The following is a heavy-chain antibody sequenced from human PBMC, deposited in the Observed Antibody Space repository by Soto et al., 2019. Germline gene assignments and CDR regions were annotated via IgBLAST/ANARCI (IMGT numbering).Heavy chain of an antibody. J-gene: IGHJ6*01. Sequence: QVQLVESGGGVVQPGRSLRLSCVASGFTFSNYVMHWVRRAPGKGLEWVAVVSFAGTNKYYPDYVKGRFTISRDNSRNTLSLEMHSLTAEDTAVYYCAREGSAVGYYGLDVWGQGTPVTVSP. V-gene: IGHV3-30-3*01. D-gene: IGHD1-26*01. CDR1: GFTFSNYV. CDR3: AREGSAVGYYGLDV. CDR2: VSFAGTNK.